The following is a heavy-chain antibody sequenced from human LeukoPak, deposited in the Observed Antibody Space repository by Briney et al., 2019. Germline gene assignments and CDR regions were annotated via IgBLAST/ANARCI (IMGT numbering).Heavy chain of an antibody. CDR3: ARHTDYSSSFNY. CDR2: FYYSGST. D-gene: IGHD6-13*01. J-gene: IGHJ4*02. Sequence: PSETLSLTCTVSGGSISSYYWNWIRQPPGKGLEWIGYFYYSGSTNYNPSLKSRVTISVDTSKNQFSLKVSSVTAADTAVYYCARHTDYSSSFNYWGQGTLVTVSS. V-gene: IGHV4-59*01. CDR1: GGSISSYY.